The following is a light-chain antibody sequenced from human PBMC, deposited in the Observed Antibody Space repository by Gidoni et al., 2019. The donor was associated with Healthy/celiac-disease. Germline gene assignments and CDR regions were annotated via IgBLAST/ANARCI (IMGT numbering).Light chain of an antibody. CDR3: PQYYRGVT. CDR2: AAS. CDR1: QGISSY. V-gene: IGKV1-8*01. Sequence: AIRMTQSPSSFSASTGDRVTITCRAIQGISSYLAWYQQKPWKAPKLLIYAASTLQSGVPSRFSGSGSGTDFTLTIICLQSVDFSTYFCPQYYRGVTFGPGTKVDIK. J-gene: IGKJ3*01.